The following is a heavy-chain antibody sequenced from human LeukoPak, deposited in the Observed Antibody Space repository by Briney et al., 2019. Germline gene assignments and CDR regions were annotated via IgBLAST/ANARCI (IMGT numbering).Heavy chain of an antibody. D-gene: IGHD2-21*01. J-gene: IGHJ4*02. CDR1: GFTFSSYA. Sequence: PGGSLRLSCAASGFTFSSYAMTWVRQAPGKGLEWVANINPDGSYMYCVESVRGRFIISRDNAKNSLYLQTSSLRAEDTAIYYCARDPAYGAIDYWGQGALVTVSS. CDR3: ARDPAYGAIDY. CDR2: INPDGSYM. V-gene: IGHV3-7*03.